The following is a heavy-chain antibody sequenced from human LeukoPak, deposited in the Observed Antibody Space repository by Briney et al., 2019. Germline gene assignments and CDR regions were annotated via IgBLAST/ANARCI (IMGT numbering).Heavy chain of an antibody. CDR2: IKEDGSEK. Sequence: GGSLRLSCAASGFLFSDYWMDWVRQAPGKGLEWVANIKEDGSEKYYVDSVKGRFTISRDNAKNSLYLQMNSLRAEDTAVYYCASDPAQYDILTGYLDYYYFDYWGQGTLVTVSS. D-gene: IGHD3-9*01. J-gene: IGHJ4*02. V-gene: IGHV3-7*01. CDR3: ASDPAQYDILTGYLDYYYFDY. CDR1: GFLFSDYW.